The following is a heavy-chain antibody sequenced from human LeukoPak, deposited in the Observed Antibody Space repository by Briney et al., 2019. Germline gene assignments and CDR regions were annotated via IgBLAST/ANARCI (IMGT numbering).Heavy chain of an antibody. CDR1: GFTFSSYG. V-gene: IGHV3-30*03. Sequence: PGGSLRLSCAASGFTFSSYGMHWVRQAPGKGLEWVAVISYDGSNKYYADSVKGRFTNSRDNSKNTLYLQMNSLRAEDTAVYYCATHLGSYFDYWGQGTLVTVSS. CDR3: ATHLGSYFDY. CDR2: ISYDGSNK. D-gene: IGHD1-26*01. J-gene: IGHJ4*02.